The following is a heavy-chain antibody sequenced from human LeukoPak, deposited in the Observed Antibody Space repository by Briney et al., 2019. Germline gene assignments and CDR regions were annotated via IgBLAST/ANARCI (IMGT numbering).Heavy chain of an antibody. CDR1: GYTFTSYD. V-gene: IGHV1-8*03. CDR3: ARGAGAAGTKRALGY. D-gene: IGHD6-13*01. Sequence: ASVKVSCKASGYTFTSYDINWVRQATGQGLEWMGWMNPNSGNTGYAQKFQGRVTITRNTFISTAYMELSSLRSEDTAVYYCARGAGAAGTKRALGYWGQGTLVTVSS. CDR2: MNPNSGNT. J-gene: IGHJ4*02.